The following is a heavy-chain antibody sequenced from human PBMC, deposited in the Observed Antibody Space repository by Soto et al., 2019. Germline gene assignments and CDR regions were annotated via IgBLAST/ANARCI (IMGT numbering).Heavy chain of an antibody. V-gene: IGHV3-23*01. CDR2: ISGSGGST. J-gene: IGHJ4*02. CDR3: AKDDGQWLSVLFDY. D-gene: IGHD6-19*01. CDR1: GVTFSSYA. Sequence: PGGSLRLSCAASGVTFSSYAMSWVRQAPGKGLEWVSAISGSGGSTYYADSVKGRFTISRDNSKNTLYLQMNSLRAEDTAVYYCAKDDGQWLSVLFDYWGQGALVTVSS.